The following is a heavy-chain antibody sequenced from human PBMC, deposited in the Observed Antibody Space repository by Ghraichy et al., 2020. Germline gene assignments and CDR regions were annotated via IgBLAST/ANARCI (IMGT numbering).Heavy chain of an antibody. D-gene: IGHD3-16*01. CDR3: ARSLSGGVTTFDY. CDR2: IYHSGSI. J-gene: IGHJ4*02. CDR1: GYSISSGYY. Sequence: SETLSLTCAVSGYSISSGYYWGWIRQPPGEGLEWIGSIYHSGSIYYNPSLKSRVTISVDTSKNQFSLKLSSVTAADTAVYYCARSLSGGVTTFDYWGQGTVVT. V-gene: IGHV4-38-2*01.